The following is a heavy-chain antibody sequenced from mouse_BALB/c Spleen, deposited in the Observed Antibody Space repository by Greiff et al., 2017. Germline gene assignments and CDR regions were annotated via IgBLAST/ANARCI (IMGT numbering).Heavy chain of an antibody. CDR1: GFTFSSFG. V-gene: IGHV5-17*02. D-gene: IGHD1-1*01. CDR2: ISGGGSTI. Sequence: EVKLMESGGGFVQPGGSRKLSCAASGFTFSSFGMHWVRQAPEKGLKWVAYISGGGSTIYYADTVKGRFTISRDNPKKTLFLQMTSLRSEDTAMYYCARSAYYGSSYGDYFDDWGQGTTLTVSS. CDR3: ARSAYYGSSYGDYFDD. J-gene: IGHJ2*01.